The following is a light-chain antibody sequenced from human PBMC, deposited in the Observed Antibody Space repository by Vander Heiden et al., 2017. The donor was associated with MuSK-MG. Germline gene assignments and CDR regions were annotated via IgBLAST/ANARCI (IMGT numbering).Light chain of an antibody. CDR1: QGINSR. J-gene: IGKJ3*01. V-gene: IGKV1-12*01. CDR2: GAS. Sequence: DIQMTQSPSSVSASVGDRVTITCRASQGINSRLAWYQQKPGKAPTLLIYGASSLQSGVPSRCSGSGSGTDFTLTITSLQPEDFATYYCQQANSFPLFNVGPGTKVDIK. CDR3: QQANSFPLFN.